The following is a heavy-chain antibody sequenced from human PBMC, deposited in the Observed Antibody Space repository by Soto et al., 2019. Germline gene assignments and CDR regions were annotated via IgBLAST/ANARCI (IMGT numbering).Heavy chain of an antibody. Sequence: SVKVSCKASGGTFSSYAISWVRQAPGQGLEWMGGIIPIFGTANYAQKFQGRVTITADESTSTAYMELSSLRSEDTAVYYCARVWDDSSGYVRGNDAFDIWGQGTMVTVSS. CDR2: IIPIFGTA. V-gene: IGHV1-69*13. CDR1: GGTFSSYA. D-gene: IGHD3-22*01. CDR3: ARVWDDSSGYVRGNDAFDI. J-gene: IGHJ3*02.